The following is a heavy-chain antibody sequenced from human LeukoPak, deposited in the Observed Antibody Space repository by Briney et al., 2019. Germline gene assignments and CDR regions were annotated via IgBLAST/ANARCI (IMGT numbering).Heavy chain of an antibody. J-gene: IGHJ6*02. V-gene: IGHV3-23*01. CDR3: AKSDDIVLVPAAMKYYYYYGMDV. Sequence: PGGSLRLSCAAPGFTFSNYAMSWVRQAPGKGLEWVSAISGSGGSTYYADSVKGRFTISRDNSKNTLYLQMNSLRAEDTAVYYCAKSDDIVLVPAAMKYYYYYGMDVWGQGTTVTVSS. CDR1: GFTFSNYA. D-gene: IGHD2-2*01. CDR2: ISGSGGST.